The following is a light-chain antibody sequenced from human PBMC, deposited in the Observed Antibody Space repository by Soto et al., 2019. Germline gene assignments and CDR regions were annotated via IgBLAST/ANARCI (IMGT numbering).Light chain of an antibody. J-gene: IGKJ5*01. CDR2: DAF. CDR1: QSVSRY. CDR3: QQRSNWPIT. Sequence: ILLTQSPFTLSLSPGERATLSCRASQSVSRYLAWYQQKPDQAPRLLIYDAFNRATGIPARFSGSGSGTDFTLTISSLEPEDFVVYYCQQRSNWPITFGQGTRLEIK. V-gene: IGKV3-11*01.